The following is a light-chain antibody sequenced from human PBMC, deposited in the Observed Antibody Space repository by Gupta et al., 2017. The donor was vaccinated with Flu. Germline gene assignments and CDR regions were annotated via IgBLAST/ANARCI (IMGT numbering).Light chain of an antibody. Sequence: DIVMTQSPDSLAVSLGERATINCKSSQTILYNSNDGNSLAWYRLTPGQPPQLLIFWASSRASGVPDSFIGSGSGTDFTLTITSLQAEDVAIYYCQQEDNIPITFGGGTKVEIK. V-gene: IGKV4-1*01. CDR3: QQEDNIPIT. CDR1: QTILYNSNDGNS. J-gene: IGKJ4*01. CDR2: WAS.